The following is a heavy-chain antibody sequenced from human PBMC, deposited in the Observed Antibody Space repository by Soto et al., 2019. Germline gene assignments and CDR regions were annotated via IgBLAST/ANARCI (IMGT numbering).Heavy chain of an antibody. CDR2: IYYGGST. CDR3: AGTTSHQWYYMDV. J-gene: IGHJ6*03. Sequence: PSETLSLTCTVSGGSISRGGYYWSWIRQHPGKGLEWIGYIYYGGSTYYNPSLKSRVTISVDTSKNQFSLQLTSVTPEDTAVYSCAGTTSHQWYYMDVWGKGTTVTVS. CDR1: GGSISRGGYY. D-gene: IGHD1-7*01. V-gene: IGHV4-31*03.